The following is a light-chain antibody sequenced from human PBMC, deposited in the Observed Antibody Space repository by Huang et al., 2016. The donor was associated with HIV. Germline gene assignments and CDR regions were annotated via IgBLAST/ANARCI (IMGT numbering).Light chain of an antibody. Sequence: DIVMTQSPGSLTVSLGERASINCTSSQPLFSTANNKCDLAWYQQKPRQPPKALIYWASNREAGVPERFSGRGSGTDFTLTISSLQAEDVALYYCQQYYSASITFGQGTRVEI. CDR2: WAS. V-gene: IGKV4-1*01. CDR3: QQYYSASIT. CDR1: QPLFSTANNKCD. J-gene: IGKJ5*01.